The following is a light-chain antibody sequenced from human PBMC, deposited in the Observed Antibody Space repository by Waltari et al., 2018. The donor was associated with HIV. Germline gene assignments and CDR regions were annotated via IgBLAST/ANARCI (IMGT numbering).Light chain of an antibody. V-gene: IGLV2-11*01. CDR3: SSHAGRYNYV. CDR1: SSDVGGYNY. J-gene: IGLJ2*01. CDR2: DVN. Sequence: QSALTQPRSVSGSPGQSVTISCTGSSSDVGGYNYVSWYQRHPGQAPKLMIYDVNRRPSGVPGRFSGSKSGNTASLTISGLEAEDEGDYFCSSHAGRYNYVFGGGTSLTVL.